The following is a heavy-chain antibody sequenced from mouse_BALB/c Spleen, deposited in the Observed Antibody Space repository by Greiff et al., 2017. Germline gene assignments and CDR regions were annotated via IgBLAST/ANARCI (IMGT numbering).Heavy chain of an antibody. CDR1: GFTFSSFG. CDR3: ARRSPYRYWYFDV. J-gene: IGHJ1*01. D-gene: IGHD5-1*01. Sequence: EVMPVESGGGLVQPGGSRKLSCAASGFTFSSFGMHWVRQAPEKGLEWVAYISSGSSTIYYADTVKGRFTISRDNPKNTLFLQMTSLRSEDTAMYYCARRSPYRYWYFDVWGAGTTVTVSS. V-gene: IGHV5-17*02. CDR2: ISSGSSTI.